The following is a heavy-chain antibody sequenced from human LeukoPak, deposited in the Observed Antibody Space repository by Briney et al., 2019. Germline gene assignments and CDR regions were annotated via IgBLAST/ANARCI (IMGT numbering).Heavy chain of an antibody. V-gene: IGHV4-39*02. D-gene: IGHD5-24*01. CDR1: GGSISSSSSY. CDR3: ARDAQMATILH. Sequence: PSETLSLTCTVSGGSISSSSSYWGWIRQPSGKGLEWIGSIYYSGSTYYNPSLKSRVTISVDTSKNQFSLKLNSVTAADTAVYYCARDAQMATILHWGQGTLVTVSS. J-gene: IGHJ4*02. CDR2: IYYSGST.